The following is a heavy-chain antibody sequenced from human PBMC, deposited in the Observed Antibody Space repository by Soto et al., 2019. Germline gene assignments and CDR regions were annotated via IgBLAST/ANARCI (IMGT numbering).Heavy chain of an antibody. CDR2: IIPIFGTP. J-gene: IGHJ4*02. D-gene: IGHD2-2*01. CDR3: AGRCDGTNCLAHFDY. Sequence: VASVKVSCKAPGGTFNNYVINWVRQAPGQGLEWMAGIIPIFGTPNYAQKFQGRVTITAGKSTSTAYMELNSLRSEDTAVYYCAGRCDGTNCLAHFDYWGQGTLVTVSS. CDR1: GGTFNNYV. V-gene: IGHV1-69*06.